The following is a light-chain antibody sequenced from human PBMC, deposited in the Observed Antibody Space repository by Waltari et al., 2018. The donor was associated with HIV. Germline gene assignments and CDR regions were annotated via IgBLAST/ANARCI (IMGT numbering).Light chain of an antibody. CDR2: WAS. J-gene: IGKJ5*01. CDR3: QQYYSTPIT. CDR1: HSVLYTSNSNNY. V-gene: IGKV4-1*01. Sequence: DIVMTQSPDSLAVSLGARATINCKSSHSVLYTSNSNNYLAWYQQTPGQPPKLLIYWASTRESGVPDRFSGSGSGTEFTLTISSLQAEDVAVYYCQQYYSTPITFGQGTRLEIK.